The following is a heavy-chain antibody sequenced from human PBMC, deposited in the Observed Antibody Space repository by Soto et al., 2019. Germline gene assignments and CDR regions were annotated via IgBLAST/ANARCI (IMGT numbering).Heavy chain of an antibody. V-gene: IGHV3-23*01. CDR3: EKILKYYAILNGLFDY. CDR1: GFTFIIYA. Sequence: PGGSXRLSCAASGFTFIIYAMIWVRQAPGKGLEWVSAISGSGGSTYYADSVKGRFTISRDNSKNTLYLQMNSLRAEDTAVYYCEKILKYYAILNGLFDYWGQGTLVTVSS. CDR2: ISGSGGST. D-gene: IGHD3-9*01. J-gene: IGHJ4*02.